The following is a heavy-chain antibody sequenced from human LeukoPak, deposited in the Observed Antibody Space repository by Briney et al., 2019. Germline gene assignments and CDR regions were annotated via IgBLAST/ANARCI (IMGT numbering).Heavy chain of an antibody. Sequence: SETLSLTCTVSGGSISSSSYYWGWIRQPPGKGLEWIGSIYYSGSTYYNPSLKSRVTISVDTSKNQFSLKLSSVTAADTAVYYCAREGHIVPYWGQGTLVTVSS. D-gene: IGHD2-21*01. V-gene: IGHV4-39*02. CDR1: GGSISSSSYY. CDR2: IYYSGST. J-gene: IGHJ4*02. CDR3: AREGHIVPY.